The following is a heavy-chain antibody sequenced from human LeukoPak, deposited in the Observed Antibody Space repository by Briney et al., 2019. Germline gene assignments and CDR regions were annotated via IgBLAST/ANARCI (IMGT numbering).Heavy chain of an antibody. CDR1: GYAFISYG. CDR2: ISVNNGNT. D-gene: IGHD3-3*01. J-gene: IGHJ4*02. CDR3: QRITIFGVIIDFDY. V-gene: IGHV1-18*01. Sequence: ASVKVSCKASGYAFISYGISWVRQAPGQGLEWMGWISVNNGNTHYAQKFQGRVTMTTDTSTSTAYMEVRSLRSDDTAVYYCQRITIFGVIIDFDYWGQGSLVTVSS.